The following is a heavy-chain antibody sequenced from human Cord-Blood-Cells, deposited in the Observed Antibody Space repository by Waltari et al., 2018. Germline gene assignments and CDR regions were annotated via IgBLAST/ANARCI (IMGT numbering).Heavy chain of an antibody. Sequence: QVQLVESGGGVVQHGRSLRLSCAASGFTFSSYGMHWVRQAPGKGLEWVAVISYYGSNKSYADSVKGRFTSSRDNSKNTLYLQMNSLRAEDTAVYYCAKELAAGDDYWGQGTLVTVSS. D-gene: IGHD6-13*01. V-gene: IGHV3-30*18. CDR3: AKELAAGDDY. J-gene: IGHJ4*02. CDR2: ISYYGSNK. CDR1: GFTFSSYG.